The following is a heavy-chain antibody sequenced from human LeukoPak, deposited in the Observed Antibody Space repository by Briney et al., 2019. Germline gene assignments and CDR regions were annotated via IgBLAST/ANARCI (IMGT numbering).Heavy chain of an antibody. Sequence: GGSLRLSCTVSGFTFGDNAMSWARQAPGKGLEWVGLIRNGAYSGSTQYAASVMGRFTISRDDSKGIAYLQMNSLRSEDTAVYYCTTGRYYCQPFDSWGQGALVTVSS. D-gene: IGHD1-26*01. CDR1: GFTFGDNA. CDR2: IRNGAYSGST. J-gene: IGHJ4*02. CDR3: TTGRYYCQPFDS. V-gene: IGHV3-49*04.